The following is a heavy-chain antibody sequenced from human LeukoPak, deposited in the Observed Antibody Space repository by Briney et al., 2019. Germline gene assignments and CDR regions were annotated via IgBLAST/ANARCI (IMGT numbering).Heavy chain of an antibody. Sequence: GGSLRLSCAASGLTLSNSAMGWVRQAPGKGLEWVSVISRSGENTYYADSVKGRFTVSRDSSKNTLYVQMNSLRAEDTAVYYCARSDEDCSSTSCQTDAFDIWGQGTMVIVSS. CDR2: ISRSGENT. D-gene: IGHD2-2*01. J-gene: IGHJ3*02. CDR3: ARSDEDCSSTSCQTDAFDI. V-gene: IGHV3-23*01. CDR1: GLTLSNSA.